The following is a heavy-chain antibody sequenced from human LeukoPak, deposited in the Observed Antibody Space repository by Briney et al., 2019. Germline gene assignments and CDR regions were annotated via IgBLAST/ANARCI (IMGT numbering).Heavy chain of an antibody. Sequence: GGSLRLSCAASGFTFSSNYMSWVRQAPGKGLEWVSVIYSGGSTYYADSVKGRFTISRDNSKNTLYLQMNSLRAEDTAVYYCARGGGPWYFDYWGQGTLVTVSS. CDR1: GFTFSSNY. V-gene: IGHV3-53*01. CDR2: IYSGGST. CDR3: ARGGGPWYFDY. J-gene: IGHJ4*02. D-gene: IGHD2-15*01.